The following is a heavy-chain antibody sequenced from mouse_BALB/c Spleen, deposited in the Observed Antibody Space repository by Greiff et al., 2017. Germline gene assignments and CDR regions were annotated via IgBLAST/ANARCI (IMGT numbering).Heavy chain of an antibody. CDR3: YYYGSSV. D-gene: IGHD1-1*01. CDR1: GFNIKDYY. CDR2: IDPENGDT. J-gene: IGHJ2*01. V-gene: IGHV14-4*02. Sequence: EVQLQQSGAELVRSGASVKLSCTASGFNIKDYYMHWVKQRPEQGLEWIGWIDPENGDTEYAPKFQGKATMSADPSSNTAYLQLSSLTSEDTAVYYCYYYGSSVWGQGTTLTVSS.